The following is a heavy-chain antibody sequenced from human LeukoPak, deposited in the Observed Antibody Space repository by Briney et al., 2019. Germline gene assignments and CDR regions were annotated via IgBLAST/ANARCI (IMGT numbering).Heavy chain of an antibody. CDR2: ISGSGGST. D-gene: IGHD2-2*01. Sequence: GGSLRLSCAASGFTFSSYAMSWVRQAPGKGLEWVSAISGSGGSTYYADSVKGRFTISRDNSKNTLYLQMNSLRAEDTAVYYCARSPRGGDIVVVRTHYYYYMDVWGKGTTVTVSS. J-gene: IGHJ6*03. V-gene: IGHV3-23*01. CDR1: GFTFSSYA. CDR3: ARSPRGGDIVVVRTHYYYYMDV.